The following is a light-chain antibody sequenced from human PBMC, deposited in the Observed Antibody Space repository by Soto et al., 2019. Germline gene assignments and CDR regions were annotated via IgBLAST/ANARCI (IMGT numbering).Light chain of an antibody. Sequence: DIVLTQSPGTLSLSPWERATLSCRASQSVSNNYLAWYQQKPGQAPRLLIYGASSRATGIPDRFSGSGSGTDFTLTISSLQPEDVATYYCQKYNSALTFGHGKRLEIK. CDR3: QKYNSALT. J-gene: IGKJ5*01. V-gene: IGKV3-20*01. CDR2: GAS. CDR1: QSVSNNY.